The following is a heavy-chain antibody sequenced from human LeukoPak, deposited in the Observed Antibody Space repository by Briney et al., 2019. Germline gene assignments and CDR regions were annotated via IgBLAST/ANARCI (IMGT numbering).Heavy chain of an antibody. CDR2: IYYSGST. CDR1: GGSISSSSYY. V-gene: IGHV4-39*01. Sequence: KPSETLSLTCTVSGGSISSSSYYWGWIRQPPGKGLEWIGSIYYSGSTYYNPSLKSRVTISVDTSKNQFSLKLSSVTAADTAVYYCARRSYMDVWGKGTTVTVSS. J-gene: IGHJ6*03. CDR3: ARRSYMDV.